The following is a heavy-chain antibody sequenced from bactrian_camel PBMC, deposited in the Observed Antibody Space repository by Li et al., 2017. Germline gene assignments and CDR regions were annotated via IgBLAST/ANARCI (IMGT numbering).Heavy chain of an antibody. CDR1: GDTASVYS. J-gene: IGHJ4*01. Sequence: HVQLVESGGGSVQTGGSLRLSCAASGDTASVYSLAWFRQAPGKEREGVARINTRYGVTAYADSVKGRFAISQGNSKNSLYLRMNSPKPEDTAMYYCAASRGVASFSAMTYAYWGQGTQVTVS. V-gene: IGHV3S1*01. D-gene: IGHD1*01. CDR2: INTRYGVT. CDR3: AASRGVASFSAMTYAY.